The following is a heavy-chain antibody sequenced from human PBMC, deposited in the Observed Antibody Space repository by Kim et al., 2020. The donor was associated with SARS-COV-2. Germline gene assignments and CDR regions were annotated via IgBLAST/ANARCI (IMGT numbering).Heavy chain of an antibody. CDR1: GYTFTGYY. Sequence: ASVKVSCKASGYTFTGYYMHWVRQAPGQGLEWMGRINPNSGGTNYAQKFQGRVTMTRDTSISTAYMELSRLRSDDTAVYYCASGIADNGETRGNWYFDLWGRGTLVTVSS. CDR2: INPNSGGT. J-gene: IGHJ2*01. CDR3: ASGIADNGETRGNWYFDL. D-gene: IGHD6-13*01. V-gene: IGHV1-2*06.